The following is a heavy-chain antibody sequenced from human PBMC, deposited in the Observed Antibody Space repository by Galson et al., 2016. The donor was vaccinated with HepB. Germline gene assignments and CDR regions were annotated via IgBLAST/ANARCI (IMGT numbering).Heavy chain of an antibody. J-gene: IGHJ4*02. V-gene: IGHV1-3*01. Sequence: SVKVSCKASGYTFTSHSMHWVRQAPGQRLEWMGWINAGNGDTKSSQKFQGRVTITRDTSASTVYMELSSLTSEHTAVYYWASPPPYSTRWPSGHYFDYWGQGTLVTVSS. CDR1: GYTFTSHS. CDR2: INAGNGDT. D-gene: IGHD6-13*01. CDR3: ASPPPYSTRWPSGHYFDY.